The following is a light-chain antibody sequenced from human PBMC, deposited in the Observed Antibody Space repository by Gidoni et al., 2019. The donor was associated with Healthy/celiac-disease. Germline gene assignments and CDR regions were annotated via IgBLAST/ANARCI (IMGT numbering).Light chain of an antibody. CDR1: QDISNY. V-gene: IGKV1-33*01. J-gene: IGKJ3*01. Sequence: DIQMTQSPSSLSASVGDRVTITCQASQDISNYLNWYQQKPGKAPKLLIYDASNLERGVPSRFSGSGSGTDFTFTISSLQPEDIATYYCQQYDNTPLTFGPGTKVDIK. CDR3: QQYDNTPLT. CDR2: DAS.